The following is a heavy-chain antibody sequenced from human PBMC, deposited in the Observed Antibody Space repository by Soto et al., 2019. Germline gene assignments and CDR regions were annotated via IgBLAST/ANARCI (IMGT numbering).Heavy chain of an antibody. Sequence: EVQLVESGGGLVQPGGSLRLSCAASGFTFSSYIMNWVRQAPGKGLEWVSYISSSSSTIYYADSVKGRFTISRDNAKNSLYLQMNSLRAEDTAVYYCARDLYYDILTGKNWFDPWGQGTLVTVSS. J-gene: IGHJ5*02. D-gene: IGHD3-9*01. V-gene: IGHV3-48*01. CDR1: GFTFSSYI. CDR3: ARDLYYDILTGKNWFDP. CDR2: ISSSSSTI.